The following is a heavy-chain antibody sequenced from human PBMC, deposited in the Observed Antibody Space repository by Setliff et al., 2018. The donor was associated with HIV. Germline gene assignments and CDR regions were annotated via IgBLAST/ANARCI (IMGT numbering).Heavy chain of an antibody. CDR2: IYYSGST. Sequence: TLSLTCTVSGGSISSGGYYWSWIRQHPGKGLEWIGYIYYSGSTHYNPSLKSRVTISVDTSKKQLSLKLSSVTAADTAVYYCVRERRRSPLSYGLDVWGQGTTVTVS. V-gene: IGHV4-31*03. CDR1: GGSISSGGYY. J-gene: IGHJ6*02. CDR3: VRERRRSPLSYGLDV.